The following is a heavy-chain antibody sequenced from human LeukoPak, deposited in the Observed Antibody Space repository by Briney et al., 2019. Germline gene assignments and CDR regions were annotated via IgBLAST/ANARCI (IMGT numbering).Heavy chain of an antibody. CDR3: ARERYYYGLGWFDP. CDR1: GFTVSSNY. CDR2: IYSGGST. J-gene: IGHJ5*02. Sequence: GGSLRLSCAASGFTVSSNYMSWVRQAPGKGLEWVSVIYSGGSTYYADSVKGRSTISRDNSKNTLYLQMNSLRAEDTAVYYCARERYYYGLGWFDPWGQGTLVTVSS. V-gene: IGHV3-66*01. D-gene: IGHD3-10*01.